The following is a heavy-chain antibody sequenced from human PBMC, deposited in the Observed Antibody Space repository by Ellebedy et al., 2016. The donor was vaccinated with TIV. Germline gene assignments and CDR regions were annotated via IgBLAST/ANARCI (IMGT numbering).Heavy chain of an antibody. CDR2: INPNSGGT. D-gene: IGHD5/OR15-5a*01. CDR3: ARDLSVNWFDP. V-gene: IGHV1-2*02. J-gene: IGHJ5*02. CDR1: GYTFTASY. Sequence: AASVKVSCKASGYTFTASYFHWVRQAPGQGLEWMGWINPNSGGTTYAQSFQGRLTMTRDTSINTAYMELRRLRSDDTAVYYCARDLSVNWFDPWGQGTLVTVSS.